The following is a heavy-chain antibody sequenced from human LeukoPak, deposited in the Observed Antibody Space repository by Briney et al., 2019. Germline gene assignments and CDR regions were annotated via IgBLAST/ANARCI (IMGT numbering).Heavy chain of an antibody. CDR1: GFTFSDYG. CDR3: VKSYGSSHYYYYGLDV. CDR2: ISYDGINK. Sequence: GGSLRLSCAASGFTFSDYGMHWVRQAPGKGLEWVAVISYDGINKYSADSVKGRFTVSRDNPKNTLSLQMNSLRPEDTAMYYCVKSYGSSHYYYYGLDVWGQGTTVTVSS. D-gene: IGHD3-10*01. V-gene: IGHV3-30*18. J-gene: IGHJ6*02.